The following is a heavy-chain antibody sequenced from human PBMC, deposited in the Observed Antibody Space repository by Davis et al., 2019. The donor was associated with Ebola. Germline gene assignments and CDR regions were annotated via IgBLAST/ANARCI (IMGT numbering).Heavy chain of an antibody. V-gene: IGHV3-23*01. Sequence: GESLKISCAASGFTFSSYAMSWVRQAPGKGLEWVSAISGSGGSTYYADSVKGRFTISRDNSKNTLYLQMNSLRAEDTAVYYCANLGGSGPYYYYGMDVWGQGTTVTVSS. J-gene: IGHJ6*02. CDR1: GFTFSSYA. D-gene: IGHD3-10*01. CDR2: ISGSGGST. CDR3: ANLGGSGPYYYYGMDV.